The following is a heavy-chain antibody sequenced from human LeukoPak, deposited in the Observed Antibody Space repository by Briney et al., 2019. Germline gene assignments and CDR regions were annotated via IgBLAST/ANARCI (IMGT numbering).Heavy chain of an antibody. Sequence: PSETLSLTCAVYGGSFGGYYWSWIRQPPGKGLEWIGEINHSGSTNYNPSLKSRVTISVDTSKNQFSLKLSSVTAADTAVYYCARALLGYWFDPWGQGTLVTVSS. CDR3: ARALLGYWFDP. D-gene: IGHD6-13*01. CDR2: INHSGST. CDR1: GGSFGGYY. V-gene: IGHV4-34*01. J-gene: IGHJ5*02.